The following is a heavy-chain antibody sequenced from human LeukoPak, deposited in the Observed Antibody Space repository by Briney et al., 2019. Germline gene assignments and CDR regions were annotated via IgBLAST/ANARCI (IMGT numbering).Heavy chain of an antibody. CDR2: ISYDGSNK. CDR1: GFTFSSYG. V-gene: IGHV3-30*18. D-gene: IGHD6-19*01. Sequence: GGSLRLSCAVSGFTFSSYGMHWVRQAPGKGLEWVAVISYDGSNKYYADSVKGRFTISRDNSKNTLYLQMNSLRAEDTAVYYCAKATNSAVAGYFDYWGQGTLVTVSS. J-gene: IGHJ4*02. CDR3: AKATNSAVAGYFDY.